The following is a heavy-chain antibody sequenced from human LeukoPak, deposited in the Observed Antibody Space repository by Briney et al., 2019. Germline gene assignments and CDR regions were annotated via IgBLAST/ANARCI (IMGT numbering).Heavy chain of an antibody. CDR1: GGSFSGYY. CDR3: ASLGMDV. V-gene: IGHV4-34*01. CDR2: INHSGST. Sequence: SGTLSLTCAVYGGSFSGYYWSWIRQPPGKGLEWIGEINHSGSTNYNPSLKSRVTISVDTSKNQFSLKLSSVTAADTAVYYCASLGMDVWGKGTTVTVSS. J-gene: IGHJ6*04.